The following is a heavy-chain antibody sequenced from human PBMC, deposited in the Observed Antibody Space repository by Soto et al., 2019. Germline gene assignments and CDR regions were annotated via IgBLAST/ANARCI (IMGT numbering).Heavy chain of an antibody. D-gene: IGHD3-10*01. CDR3: ARSRGDGGMDV. Sequence: QVQLVQSGAEVKKPGASVKVSCKASGYTFTSYDVIWVRQATGQGLEWMGWMNPNSGNTGYAQNFQDRVTMTRNTPINTAYRDVNDLRSEDTAVYYCARSRGDGGMDVWGQGTTVTVSS. J-gene: IGHJ6*02. V-gene: IGHV1-8*01. CDR1: GYTFTSYD. CDR2: MNPNSGNT.